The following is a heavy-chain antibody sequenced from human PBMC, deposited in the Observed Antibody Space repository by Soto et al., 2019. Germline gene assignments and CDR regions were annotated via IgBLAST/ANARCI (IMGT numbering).Heavy chain of an antibody. CDR3: VRDLYGSGTSLRGWFDP. CDR2: ISSTGIYK. CDR1: GFTFSDYY. J-gene: IGHJ5*02. D-gene: IGHD3-10*01. Sequence: PGGSLRLSCAASGFTFSDYYIAWIRQAPGKGLEWISYISSTGIYKRYADSLKGRFTIARDNANNSLVLQMNSLRADDTAVYYCVRDLYGSGTSLRGWFDPWGQGTLVTVSS. V-gene: IGHV3-11*06.